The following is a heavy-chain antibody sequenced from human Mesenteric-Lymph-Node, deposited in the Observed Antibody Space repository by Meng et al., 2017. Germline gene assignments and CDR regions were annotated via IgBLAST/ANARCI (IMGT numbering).Heavy chain of an antibody. CDR3: AREFSVMADGYFDP. CDR2: ISSSGSST. CDR1: GLTFVSFT. Sequence: VQLVESGGGLVKPGVSLRLSCAASGLTFVSFTMNWVRQTPGKGLEWISCISSSGSSTFYADSVKGRFTISRDNANNVLFLEMNSLGVDDTAVYYCAREFSVMADGYFDPWGQGTLVTVSS. V-gene: IGHV3-21*05. J-gene: IGHJ5*02. D-gene: IGHD5-24*01.